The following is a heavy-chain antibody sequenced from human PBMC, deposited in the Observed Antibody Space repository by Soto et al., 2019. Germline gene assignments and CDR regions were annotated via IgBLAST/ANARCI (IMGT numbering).Heavy chain of an antibody. D-gene: IGHD3-9*01. V-gene: IGHV3-23*01. CDR2: ITGSSSNL. CDR1: GFTFRDYA. CDR3: AEGGAVYGLLTHDY. J-gene: IGHJ4*02. Sequence: EVQLLESGGRLEQPGGSLRLSCAASGFTFRDYAMSWVRQAPGKGLEWVTTITGSSSNLYYSDSVKGRFAISRDNSKNTLYLQMDSLTAEDTAVYYCAEGGAVYGLLTHDYWGQGTLVTVSS.